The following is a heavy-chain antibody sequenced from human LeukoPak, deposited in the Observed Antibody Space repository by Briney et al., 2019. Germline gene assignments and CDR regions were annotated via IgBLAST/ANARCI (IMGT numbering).Heavy chain of an antibody. CDR1: GGSISSYY. Sequence: SETLSLTCTVSGGSISSYYWSWIRQPPGKGLEWIGYIYYSGSTNYNPSLKSRVTISVDTSKNQFSLKPSSVTAADTAVYYCASSSRTTHFDYWGQGTLVTVSS. J-gene: IGHJ4*02. V-gene: IGHV4-59*01. CDR2: IYYSGST. D-gene: IGHD1-7*01. CDR3: ASSSRTTHFDY.